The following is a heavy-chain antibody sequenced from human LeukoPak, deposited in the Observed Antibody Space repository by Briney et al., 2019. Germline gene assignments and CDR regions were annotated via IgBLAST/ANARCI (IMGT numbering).Heavy chain of an antibody. CDR2: IYYSGST. CDR3: RSNWFDP. V-gene: IGHV4-39*03. Sequence: PSETLSLTCTVSGGSISSSSYYWGWIRQPPGKGLEWIGSIYYSGSTYYNPSLKSRVTISVDTSKNQFSLKLNSVTAADTAVSKRRSNWFDPWGQGTLVTVSS. J-gene: IGHJ5*02. CDR1: GGSISSSSYY.